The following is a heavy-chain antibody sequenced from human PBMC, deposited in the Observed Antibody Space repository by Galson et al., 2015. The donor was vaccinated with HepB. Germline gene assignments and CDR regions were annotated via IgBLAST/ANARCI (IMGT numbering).Heavy chain of an antibody. CDR3: AKDGSSWFGELGAFDI. Sequence: SLRLSCAASGFTFSSYAMSWVRQAPGKGLEWVSAISGSGGSTYYADSVKGRFTISRDNSKNTLYLQMNSLRAEDTAVYYCAKDGSSWFGELGAFDIWGQGTMVTVSS. D-gene: IGHD3-10*01. J-gene: IGHJ3*02. CDR1: GFTFSSYA. CDR2: ISGSGGST. V-gene: IGHV3-23*01.